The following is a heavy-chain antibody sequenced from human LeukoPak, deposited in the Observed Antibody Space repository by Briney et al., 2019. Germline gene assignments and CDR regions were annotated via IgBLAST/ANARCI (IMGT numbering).Heavy chain of an antibody. J-gene: IGHJ4*02. Sequence: PSETLSLTCTVSGGSISSYYWSWIRQPPGKGLEWIGYIYYSGSTNYNPSLKSQVTISVDTSKNQFSLKLSSVTAADTAVYYCARADCSGGSCYLHDYWGQGTLVTVSS. CDR2: IYYSGST. CDR3: ARADCSGGSCYLHDY. D-gene: IGHD2-15*01. CDR1: GGSISSYY. V-gene: IGHV4-59*01.